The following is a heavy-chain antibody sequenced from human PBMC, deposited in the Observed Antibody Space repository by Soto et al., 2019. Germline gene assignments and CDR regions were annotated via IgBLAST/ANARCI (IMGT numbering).Heavy chain of an antibody. V-gene: IGHV3-23*01. D-gene: IGHD2-15*01. CDR1: GFTFSSYA. CDR3: AKDFEGYCSGGSYPGGVDDP. Sequence: PGGSLRLSCAASGFTFSSYAMSWVRQAPGKGLEWVSAISGSGGSTYYADSVKGRFTISRDNSKNTLYLQMNSLRAEDTAVYYCAKDFEGYCSGGSYPGGVDDPWGQGTLVTVSS. J-gene: IGHJ5*02. CDR2: ISGSGGST.